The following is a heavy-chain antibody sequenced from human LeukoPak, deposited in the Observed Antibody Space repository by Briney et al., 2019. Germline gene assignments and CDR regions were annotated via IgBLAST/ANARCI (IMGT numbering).Heavy chain of an antibody. Sequence: PGGSLRLSCAASGFTFSSYWMSWVRQAPGKGLEWVANIKQDGSEKYYVDSVKGRFTISRDNSKNTLYLQMNSLRAEDTAVYYCAKERYSSSWDLGYFDYWGQGTLVTVSS. V-gene: IGHV3-7*03. CDR2: IKQDGSEK. CDR1: GFTFSSYW. CDR3: AKERYSSSWDLGYFDY. D-gene: IGHD6-13*01. J-gene: IGHJ4*02.